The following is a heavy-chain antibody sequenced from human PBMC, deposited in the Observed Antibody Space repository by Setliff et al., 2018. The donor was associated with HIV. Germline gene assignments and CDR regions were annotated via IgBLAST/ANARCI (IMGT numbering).Heavy chain of an antibody. CDR1: GYTFSSND. D-gene: IGHD3-22*01. Sequence: ASVKVSCKASGYTFSSNDINWVRQATGQGLEWMGWMNPNSGNTGYAQKFQGRVTMTRDTSISTAYMELNNLKFEDTAVYYCARARRDSYDRGRRNHYYIDVWGRGTTVTVSS. CDR2: MNPNSGNT. CDR3: ARARRDSYDRGRRNHYYIDV. V-gene: IGHV1-8*01. J-gene: IGHJ6*03.